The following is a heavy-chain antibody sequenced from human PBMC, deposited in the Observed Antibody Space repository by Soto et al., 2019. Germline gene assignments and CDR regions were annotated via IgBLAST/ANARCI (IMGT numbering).Heavy chain of an antibody. D-gene: IGHD6-13*01. V-gene: IGHV3-73*02. CDR1: GFTFSASA. Sequence: EVQLVESGGGLVQPGGSLKLSCAASGFTFSASAMHWVRQASGQGLEWIGRVRSKGNNYATEYAASVKGRFTISRDDSKNTAYLQMNSLKTEDTAVYFCIRFAYSKNWYFDYWGQGSLVTVSS. J-gene: IGHJ4*02. CDR2: VRSKGNNYAT. CDR3: IRFAYSKNWYFDY.